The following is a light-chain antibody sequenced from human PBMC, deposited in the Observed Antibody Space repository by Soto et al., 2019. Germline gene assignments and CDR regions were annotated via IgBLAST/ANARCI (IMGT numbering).Light chain of an antibody. J-gene: IGKJ5*01. CDR2: DAS. CDR1: QDISHY. Sequence: DIQMTQSPSSLSASVGDTVTITSQASQDISHYLNGYQQKPGQALKLLSYDASNLPPGVPSRFRGRGSGTDFSFNSTSLQPEDVATYYCQQYDDLPITFGQGTRLEIK. CDR3: QQYDDLPIT. V-gene: IGKV1-33*01.